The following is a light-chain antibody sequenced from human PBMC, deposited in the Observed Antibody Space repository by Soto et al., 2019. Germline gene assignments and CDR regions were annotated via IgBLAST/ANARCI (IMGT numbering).Light chain of an antibody. J-gene: IGKJ1*01. CDR2: GAS. Sequence: EIVMTQSPATLSVSPGDRATLSCRASQSIGSNLAWYQQKPGQAPRLLIYGASTRAPGISARFSGSGSETEFTLTINSLQSEDFEIHCCQQWIRWTFGQGTRLEIK. CDR3: QQWIRWT. CDR1: QSIGSN. V-gene: IGKV3-15*01.